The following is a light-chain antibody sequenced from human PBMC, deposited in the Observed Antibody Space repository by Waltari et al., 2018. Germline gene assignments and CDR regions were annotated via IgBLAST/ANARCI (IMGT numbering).Light chain of an antibody. CDR2: AAS. V-gene: IGKV3-15*01. CDR3: QQYDNWPPWT. Sequence: EIAMTQSPVTLSVSPGDTATPPCRASQSISINLAWYQQTPGQAPRLLIYAASTRASGIPARFSGSGSGTEFTLTISSLQSEDFAVYYCQQYDNWPPWTFGQGTKVEI. J-gene: IGKJ1*01. CDR1: QSISIN.